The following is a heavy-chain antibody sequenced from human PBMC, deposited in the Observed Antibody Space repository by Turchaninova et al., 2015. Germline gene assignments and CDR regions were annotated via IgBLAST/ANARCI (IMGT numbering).Heavy chain of an antibody. CDR1: GFSLSTTEVG. J-gene: IGHJ4*02. D-gene: IGHD4-17*01. V-gene: IGHV2-5*02. CDR3: AHRPSSYGDFGIYFDS. CDR2: IYWDGEQ. Sequence: QITLKESGPTLVKPTQTLTLTCTFSGFSLSTTEVGVGLIRQPPGKALEWVALIYWDGEQRYSPSLKSRLTITKDTSKNQVVLTMTNMDPVDTATYYCAHRPSSYGDFGIYFDSWGQGTLVTVSS.